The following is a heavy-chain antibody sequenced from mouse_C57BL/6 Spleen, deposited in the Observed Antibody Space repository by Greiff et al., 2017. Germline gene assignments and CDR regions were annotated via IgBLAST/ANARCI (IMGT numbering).Heavy chain of an antibody. J-gene: IGHJ2*01. Sequence: QVQLQQSGAELVRPGASVKLSCKASGYTFTDYYINWVKQRPGQGLEWIARIYPGSGNTYYNEKFKGKATLTAKKSSSTAYMQLSSLTSEDSAVYCGAREDYSGSSYFDYWGQGTTLTVSS. CDR2: IYPGSGNT. CDR1: GYTFTDYY. D-gene: IGHD1-1*01. V-gene: IGHV1-76*01. CDR3: AREDYSGSSYFDY.